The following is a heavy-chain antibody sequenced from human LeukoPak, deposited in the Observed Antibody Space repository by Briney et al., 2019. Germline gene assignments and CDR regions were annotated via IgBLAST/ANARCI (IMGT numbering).Heavy chain of an antibody. CDR2: IYHSGST. D-gene: IGHD3-22*01. CDR1: GGSISSSNW. CDR3: ARGGNIGYYYYAPLDY. V-gene: IGHV4-4*02. Sequence: SETLSLTCAVSGGSISSSNWWRWVRQPPGKGLEWIGEIYHSGSTNYSPSLKSRVTISVDKSKNQFSLKLSSVTAADTAVYYCARGGNIGYYYYAPLDYWGQGTLVTVSS. J-gene: IGHJ4*02.